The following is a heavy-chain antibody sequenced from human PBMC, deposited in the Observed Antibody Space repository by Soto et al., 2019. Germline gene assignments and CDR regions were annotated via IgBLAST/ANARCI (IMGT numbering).Heavy chain of an antibody. D-gene: IGHD1-7*01. V-gene: IGHV4-38-2*01. CDR2: LSQSGGT. CDR1: GYSISNIIY. Sequence: SERLSRTWVVGGYSISNIIYWGWIRRPRGKGLEWIGSLSQSGGTYRNPSLRSRVTISVDRSKNRFSLRLRSVTAADTAVYYCHAATLPGTRFYGIDVWGPGTRVTVSS. J-gene: IGHJ6*02. CDR3: HAATLPGTRFYGIDV.